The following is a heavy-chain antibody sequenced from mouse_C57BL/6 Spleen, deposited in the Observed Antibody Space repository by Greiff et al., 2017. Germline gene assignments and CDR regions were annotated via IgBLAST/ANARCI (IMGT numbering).Heavy chain of an antibody. CDR1: GYTFTSYW. V-gene: IGHV1-69*01. CDR2: IDPSDSYT. Sequence: QVQLQQPGAELVMPGASVKLSCKASGYTFTSYWMHWVKQRPGQGLEWIGEIDPSDSYTNYNQKFKGKSTLTVDKSSSTAYMQLSSLTSEDSAVYYCAREVITTVVAALDYWGQGTTLTVSS. CDR3: AREVITTVVAALDY. D-gene: IGHD1-1*01. J-gene: IGHJ2*01.